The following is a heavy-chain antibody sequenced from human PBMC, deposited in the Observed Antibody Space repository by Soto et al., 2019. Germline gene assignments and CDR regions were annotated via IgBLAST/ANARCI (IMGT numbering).Heavy chain of an antibody. J-gene: IGHJ6*02. V-gene: IGHV3-33*01. CDR1: GFTFSSYG. Sequence: HPGGSLRLSCAASGFTFSSYGMHWVRQAPGKGLEWVAVIWYDGSNKYYADSVKGRFTISRDNAKNSLYLQMDSLRPEDTAVYYCARTYHYDSGGKTYFYYGMDVWGQGTTVTVSS. CDR2: IWYDGSNK. D-gene: IGHD3-22*01. CDR3: ARTYHYDSGGKTYFYYGMDV.